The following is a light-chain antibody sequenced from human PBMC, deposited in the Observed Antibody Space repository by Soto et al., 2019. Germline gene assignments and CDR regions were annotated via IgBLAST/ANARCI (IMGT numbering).Light chain of an antibody. J-gene: IGLJ2*01. CDR1: SNL. CDR2: EGS. V-gene: IGLV2-23*01. CDR3: STYAGAVA. Sequence: QSALTQPASVSGSPGQSFTISCTGTSNLVSWYQHHPGTAPKLIIYEGSERPSGISNRFSASKSGNTASLTISGLQAEDEADYYCSTYAGAVAFGGGTKLTVL.